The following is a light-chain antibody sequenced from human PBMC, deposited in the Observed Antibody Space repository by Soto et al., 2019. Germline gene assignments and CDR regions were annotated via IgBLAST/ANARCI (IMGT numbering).Light chain of an antibody. CDR3: SSYEGSNNLV. CDR1: SSDVGGYNY. Sequence: QSALTQPPSASGSPGQSVTISCTGTSSDVGGYNYVSWYQQHPGKAPKLMIYEVSKRPSGVPDRFSGSKSGNTASLTVSGLQAEDEADYYCSSYEGSNNLVFGGGTKLPVL. J-gene: IGLJ2*01. V-gene: IGLV2-8*01. CDR2: EVS.